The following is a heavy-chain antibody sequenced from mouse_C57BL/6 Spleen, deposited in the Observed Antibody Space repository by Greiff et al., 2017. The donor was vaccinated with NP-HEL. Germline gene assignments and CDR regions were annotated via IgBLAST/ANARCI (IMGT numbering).Heavy chain of an antibody. D-gene: IGHD2-3*01. J-gene: IGHJ4*01. CDR1: GYTFTSYW. CDR3: ARGYDGYFYAMDY. CDR2: IHPNSGST. V-gene: IGHV1-64*01. Sequence: QVQLQQSGAELVKPGASVKLSCKASGYTFTSYWMHWVKQRPGQGLEWIGMIHPNSGSTNYNEKFKSKATLTVDKSSSTAYMQLSSLTSEDSAVYYCARGYDGYFYAMDYWGQGTSVTVSS.